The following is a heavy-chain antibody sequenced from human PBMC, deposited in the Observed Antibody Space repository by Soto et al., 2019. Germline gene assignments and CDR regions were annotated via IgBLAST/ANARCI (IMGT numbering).Heavy chain of an antibody. CDR2: IYYSGST. CDR1: GGSISSYY. Sequence: SETLSLTCTVSGGSISSYYWSWIRQPPGKGLEWIGYIYYSGSTNYNPSLKSRVTISVDTSKNQFSLKLSSVTAADTAVYYCARWGYDSSGGNWFDPWGQGTMVTVSS. V-gene: IGHV4-59*01. J-gene: IGHJ5*02. D-gene: IGHD3-22*01. CDR3: ARWGYDSSGGNWFDP.